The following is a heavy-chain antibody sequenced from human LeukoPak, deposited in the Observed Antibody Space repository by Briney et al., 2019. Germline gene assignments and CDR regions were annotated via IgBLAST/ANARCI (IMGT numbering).Heavy chain of an antibody. J-gene: IGHJ4*02. CDR2: INHSGST. V-gene: IGHV4-34*01. CDR1: GGSFSGYY. Sequence: SETLSLTCAVYGGSFSGYYWSWIRQPPGKGLEWIGEINHSGSTNYNPSLKSRVTISVDTSKNQFSLKLSSVTAADTAVYYCARGPYGDSYYFDYWGQGTLVTVSS. D-gene: IGHD4-17*01. CDR3: ARGPYGDSYYFDY.